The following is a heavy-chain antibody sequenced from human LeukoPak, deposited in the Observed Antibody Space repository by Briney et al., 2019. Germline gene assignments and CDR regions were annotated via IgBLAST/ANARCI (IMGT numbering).Heavy chain of an antibody. CDR3: ARGRWLQYYFDY. D-gene: IGHD5-24*01. CDR2: INAGNGNT. CDR1: GYTFTSYA. V-gene: IGHV1-3*01. Sequence: ASVKVSCTASGYTFTSYAMHWVRQAPGQRLEWMGWINAGNGNTKYSQKFQGRVTITRDTSASTAYMELSSLRSEDTAVYYCARGRWLQYYFDYWGQGTLVTVSS. J-gene: IGHJ4*02.